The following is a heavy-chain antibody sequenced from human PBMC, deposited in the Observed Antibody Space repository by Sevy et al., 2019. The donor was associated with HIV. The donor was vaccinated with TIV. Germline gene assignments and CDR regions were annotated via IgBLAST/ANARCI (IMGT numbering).Heavy chain of an antibody. Sequence: GGSLRLSCAASGFTFSSYAMHWVRQAPGKGLEWVAVISYDGSNKYYADSVKGRFTISRDNSKNTLYLQMNGLRAEDTAVYYCARVLATTARWYYGMDVWGQGTTVTVSS. CDR2: ISYDGSNK. D-gene: IGHD1-26*01. CDR1: GFTFSSYA. J-gene: IGHJ6*02. CDR3: ARVLATTARWYYGMDV. V-gene: IGHV3-30-3*01.